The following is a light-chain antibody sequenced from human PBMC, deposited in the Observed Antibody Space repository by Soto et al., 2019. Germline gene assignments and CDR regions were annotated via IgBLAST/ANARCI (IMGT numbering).Light chain of an antibody. CDR1: RDISNN. J-gene: IGKJ1*01. Sequence: EILMTQSPATLSVSPGGRATLSCRASRDISNNLAWYQQRPGQPPRLLIYGASIRATGVPARFSGSGWGTEFPLTITGLQSDAFAVYYCQQYTSWQTFGEGTQVDIK. CDR2: GAS. CDR3: QQYTSWQT. V-gene: IGKV3-15*01.